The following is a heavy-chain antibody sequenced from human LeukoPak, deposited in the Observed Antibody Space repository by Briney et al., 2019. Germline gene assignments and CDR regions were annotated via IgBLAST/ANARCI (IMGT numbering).Heavy chain of an antibody. CDR3: ATDPGIAVAGPGY. CDR1: GYSISSGYY. J-gene: IGHJ4*02. D-gene: IGHD6-19*01. CDR2: IYHSGST. V-gene: IGHV4-38-2*01. Sequence: SETLSLTCAVPGYSISSGYYWGWIRQPPGKGLEWIGSIYHSGSTYYNPSLKSRVTISVDTSKNQFSLKLSSVTAADTAVYYCATDPGIAVAGPGYWGQGTLVTVSS.